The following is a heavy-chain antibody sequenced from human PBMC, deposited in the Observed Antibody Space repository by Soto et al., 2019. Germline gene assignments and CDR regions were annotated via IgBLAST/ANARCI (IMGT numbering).Heavy chain of an antibody. V-gene: IGHV2-5*02. CDR2: IYWDDEK. D-gene: IGHD3-10*01. Sequence: QITLKESGPTLVKPTQTLMLTCTFSGFSLSTSGVGVGWIRQPPGKALEWLAIIYWDDEKRYRPSLKTRLTVTKDTSKNQVVLTMTNVDPVDTATYYCAHRAYFDSGKQFDYWGQGTLVSVSS. J-gene: IGHJ4*02. CDR1: GFSLSTSGVG. CDR3: AHRAYFDSGKQFDY.